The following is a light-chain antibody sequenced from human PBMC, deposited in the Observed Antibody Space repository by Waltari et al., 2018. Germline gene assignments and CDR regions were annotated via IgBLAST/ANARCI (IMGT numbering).Light chain of an antibody. CDR2: VNSDGSH. V-gene: IGLV4-69*01. CDR1: SGHSSYA. Sequence: QVVLTQSPSASASLGASVKLPCTLSSGHSSYAIAWHQQQPEKGPRNLMKVNSDGSHNKGDGIPERFSGSSSGAERYLTISGLQSEDEADYYCQTWGTGPRVFGGGTKLTVL. CDR3: QTWGTGPRV. J-gene: IGLJ2*01.